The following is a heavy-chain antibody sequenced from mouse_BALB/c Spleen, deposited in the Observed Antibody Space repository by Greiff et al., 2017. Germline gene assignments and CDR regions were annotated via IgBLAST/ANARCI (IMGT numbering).Heavy chain of an antibody. V-gene: IGHV1-15*01. CDR2: IDPETGGT. D-gene: IGHD2-2*01. CDR3: TRYRYYGYDVAY. J-gene: IGHJ3*01. Sequence: QVQLKESGAELVRPGASVTLSCKASGYTFTDYEMHWVKQTPVHGLEWIGAIDPETGGTAYNQKFKGKATLTADKSSSTAYMELRSLTSEDSAVYYCTRYRYYGYDVAYWGQGTLVTVSA. CDR1: GYTFTDYE.